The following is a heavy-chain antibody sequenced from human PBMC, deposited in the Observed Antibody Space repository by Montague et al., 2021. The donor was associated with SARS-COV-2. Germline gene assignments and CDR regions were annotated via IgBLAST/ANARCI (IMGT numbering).Heavy chain of an antibody. CDR2: IYYSGST. CDR3: ARSDLSVIVLVVYATRGGYFDL. Sequence: SETLSLTCTVSGGSISSSSYYWGWIRQPPGKGLEWIGGIYYSGSTYYNPSLKSRVTISADTSKNQFSLKLSSVTAADTAVYYCARSDLSVIVLVVYATRGGYFDLWGRGTLVTVSS. CDR1: GGSISSSSYY. J-gene: IGHJ2*01. V-gene: IGHV4-39*07. D-gene: IGHD2-8*02.